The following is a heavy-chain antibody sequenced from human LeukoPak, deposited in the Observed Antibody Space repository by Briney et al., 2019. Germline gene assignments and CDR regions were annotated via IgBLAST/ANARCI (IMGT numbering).Heavy chain of an antibody. Sequence: GGSLRLSCAASGFTFSSYAMHWVRQAPGKGLEWVAVISYDGSNKYYADFVKGRFTISRDNSKNTLYLQMNSLRAEDTAVYYCARGARGSGWRVFDIWGQGTMVTVSS. V-gene: IGHV3-30*04. CDR1: GFTFSSYA. CDR2: ISYDGSNK. D-gene: IGHD6-19*01. J-gene: IGHJ3*02. CDR3: ARGARGSGWRVFDI.